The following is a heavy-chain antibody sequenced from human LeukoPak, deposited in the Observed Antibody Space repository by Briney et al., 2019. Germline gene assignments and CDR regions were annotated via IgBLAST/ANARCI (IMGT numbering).Heavy chain of an antibody. CDR1: GASVSSASY. CDR2: IYNGVNT. Sequence: SETLSLTCTVSGASVSSASYWTWIWQPPGKGVEWIAHIYNGVNTNYNPSLKSRVTISVDTSKNQFSLRLNSVTAADTAVYYCARSRAFNSGAFDPWGQGSLVTVSS. D-gene: IGHD1-26*01. V-gene: IGHV4-61*01. J-gene: IGHJ5*02. CDR3: ARSRAFNSGAFDP.